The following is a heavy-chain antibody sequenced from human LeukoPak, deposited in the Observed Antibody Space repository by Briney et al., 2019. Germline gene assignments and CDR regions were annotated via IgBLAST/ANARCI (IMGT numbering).Heavy chain of an antibody. CDR3: PEDNSLCDIFGVSPERATCVIDL. CDR1: GLTLSSYG. CDR2: VSGSGGSS. J-gene: IGHJ6*04. Sequence: GGSLRLLCAASGLTLSSYGMSWVRQAPGKGLYWVSSVSGSGGSSFYADSGKGRFTISRDNCKSTLFLQMNSLPGKETSVYYCPEDNSLCDIFGVSPERATCVIDLWGKGNTVSVFS. V-gene: IGHV3-23*01. D-gene: IGHD3-3*02.